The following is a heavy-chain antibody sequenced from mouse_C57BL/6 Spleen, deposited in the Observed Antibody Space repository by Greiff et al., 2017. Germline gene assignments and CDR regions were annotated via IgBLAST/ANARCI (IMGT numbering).Heavy chain of an antibody. CDR2: INPNNGGT. CDR1: GYTFTDYN. Sequence: VQLQQPGPELVKPGASVKIPCKASGYTFTDYNMDWVKQSHGKSLEWIGDINPNNGGTIYNQKFKGKATLTVDKSSSTAYMELRSLTSEDTAVYYCARLYYGNYVPGYFDYWGQGTTLTVSS. V-gene: IGHV1-18*01. J-gene: IGHJ2*01. D-gene: IGHD2-1*01. CDR3: ARLYYGNYVPGYFDY.